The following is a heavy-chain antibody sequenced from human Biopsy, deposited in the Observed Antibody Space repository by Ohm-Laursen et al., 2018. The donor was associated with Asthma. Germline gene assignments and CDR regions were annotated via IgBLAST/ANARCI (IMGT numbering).Heavy chain of an antibody. CDR2: ISVYNGNT. V-gene: IGHV1-18*01. CDR3: ARAVDYSHYYGIDV. J-gene: IGHJ6*02. Sequence: LVKVSCKTSGYTFNSAGITWVRQAPGQGLEWMGWISVYNGNTKVAQKLQDRVTTITDTSTSTAYMELRSLRSDDTAVYFCARAVDYSHYYGIDVWGQGTTVTVS. CDR1: GYTFNSAG. D-gene: IGHD3-10*01.